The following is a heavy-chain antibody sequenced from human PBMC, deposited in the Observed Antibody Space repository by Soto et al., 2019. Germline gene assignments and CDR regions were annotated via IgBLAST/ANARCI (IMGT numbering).Heavy chain of an antibody. CDR3: ARAGNEYGVDV. V-gene: IGHV4-4*07. Sequence: SETLSLTWTVSGGSISSYYWSWIRQSAGQGVEWIGRFYTSGTTHYNPSLKSRLCMSADTSKNQLSLTLTSVTAADTGVYYCARAGNEYGVDVWGQGTTVTVSS. CDR2: FYTSGTT. CDR1: GGSISSYY. J-gene: IGHJ6*02. D-gene: IGHD3-10*01.